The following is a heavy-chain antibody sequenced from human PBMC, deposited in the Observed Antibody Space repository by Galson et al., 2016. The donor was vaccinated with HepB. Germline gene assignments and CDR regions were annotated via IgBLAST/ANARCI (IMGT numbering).Heavy chain of an antibody. CDR2: VFAYNGNT. V-gene: IGHV1-18*01. Sequence: SVKVSCKAFGYTFNTYGFSWVRQAPGQGLQWLGWVFAYNGNTVYAQEFQGRITLTTDTSTSTAYMELRSLTSDDTAVYYCARVMHRLRLTTGDLDYWGQGSLVIVSS. CDR3: ARVMHRLRLTTGDLDY. D-gene: IGHD4-17*01. CDR1: GYTFNTYG. J-gene: IGHJ4*02.